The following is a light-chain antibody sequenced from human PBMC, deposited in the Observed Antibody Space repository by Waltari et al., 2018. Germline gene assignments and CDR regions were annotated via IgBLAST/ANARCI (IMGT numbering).Light chain of an antibody. CDR3: ASGDTGWKVHWV. V-gene: IGLV1-44*01. Sequence: QSVLTQPPSASGTPGQRVTISCSGTSSNLGNNVVNWYQQVPGTAPKLLIYRNDLRPPGVPDRSPASSPGPSPPRAIVGLRLEAGAENYWASGDTGWKVHWVFGGGTRVT. J-gene: IGLJ3*02. CDR2: RND. CDR1: SSNLGNNV.